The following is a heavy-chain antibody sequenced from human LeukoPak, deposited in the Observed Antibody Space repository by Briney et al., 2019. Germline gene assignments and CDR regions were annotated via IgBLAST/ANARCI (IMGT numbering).Heavy chain of an antibody. CDR1: GDILSSNSVT. D-gene: IGHD2-2*01. Sequence: SQTLSLTCAISGDILSSNSVTWNWITQSPSRGLEWLGRTYYRSTWYNDYAVSVRGRITVNPDTSKNQFSLHLNSVTPEDTAVYYCARRLTQYDCFDPWGQGILVTVSS. J-gene: IGHJ5*02. CDR2: TYYRSTWYN. V-gene: IGHV6-1*01. CDR3: ARRLTQYDCFDP.